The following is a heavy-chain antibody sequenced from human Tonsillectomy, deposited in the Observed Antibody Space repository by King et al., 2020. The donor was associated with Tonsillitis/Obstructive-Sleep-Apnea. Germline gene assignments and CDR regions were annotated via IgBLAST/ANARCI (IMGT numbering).Heavy chain of an antibody. CDR3: TRDMTYSMDV. J-gene: IGHJ6*03. V-gene: IGHV3-49*05. Sequence: VQLVESGGDLVKPGLSLRLSFTASGFTFGDYAMSCFRQAPGTGLDWVGFIGSKASGGTTEYAASVKGRFTISRDDSKRIAYLQMSGLKTEDTAVYYCTRDMTYSMDVWGTGTTLTVS. CDR2: IGSKASGGTT. D-gene: IGHD3-16*01. CDR1: GFTFGDYA.